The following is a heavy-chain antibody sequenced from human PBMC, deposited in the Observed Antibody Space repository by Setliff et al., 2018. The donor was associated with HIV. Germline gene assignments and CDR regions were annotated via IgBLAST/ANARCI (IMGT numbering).Heavy chain of an antibody. J-gene: IGHJ3*02. CDR2: IYYSGSS. D-gene: IGHD4-17*01. Sequence: SETLSLTCTVSGGSIHITYWSWIRQPPGQGLEWIGCIYYSGSSNYNPSLKSRVTISVDTSKHQFSLKLSSVTAADTAVYYCARVANDYESFDIWGQGTMVTVSS. V-gene: IGHV4-59*01. CDR3: ARVANDYESFDI. CDR1: GGSIHITY.